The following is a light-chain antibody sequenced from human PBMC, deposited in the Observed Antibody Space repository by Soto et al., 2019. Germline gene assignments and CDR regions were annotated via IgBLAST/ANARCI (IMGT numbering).Light chain of an antibody. V-gene: IGLV2-11*01. CDR3: CSYAHTTRV. CDR2: DVN. Sequence: QSALTQPRSVSGSPGQSVTFSCTGTSSDIGAYNYVSWYQFHPGKAPKMIIYDVNKRPSGVPDRFSGSKSGNTAPLTISWLQAEDEADYYCCSYAHTTRVFGGGTKLTVL. J-gene: IGLJ3*02. CDR1: SSDIGAYNY.